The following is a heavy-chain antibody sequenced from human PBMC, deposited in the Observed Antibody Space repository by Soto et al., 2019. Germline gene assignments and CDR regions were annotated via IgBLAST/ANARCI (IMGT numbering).Heavy chain of an antibody. Sequence: GWSLRLSCASSVFTLSRHTMKWVRQAPGKGLEWVSFIGSRTSDIYYADSVKGRFTISRDNAKNSLYLDLTRLRAEDTAVYFCVRDYYDTSGYPNTFDMWGQGTMVTVSS. CDR2: IGSRTSDI. J-gene: IGHJ3*02. CDR3: VRDYYDTSGYPNTFDM. CDR1: VFTLSRHT. D-gene: IGHD3-22*01. V-gene: IGHV3-21*01.